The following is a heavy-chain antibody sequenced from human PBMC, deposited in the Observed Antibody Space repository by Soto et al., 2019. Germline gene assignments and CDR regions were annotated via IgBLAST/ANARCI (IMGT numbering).Heavy chain of an antibody. V-gene: IGHV3-48*02. D-gene: IGHD3-3*01. CDR1: GXTFSSYS. Sequence: LRLSCSASGXTFSSYSMNWVRQAPGKGLEWVSYISSSSSTIYYADSVKGRFTISRDNAKNSLYLQMNSLRDEDTAVYYCASILEWSRTDYYYYGMDVWGQGTTVTVSS. CDR2: ISSSSSTI. CDR3: ASILEWSRTDYYYYGMDV. J-gene: IGHJ6*02.